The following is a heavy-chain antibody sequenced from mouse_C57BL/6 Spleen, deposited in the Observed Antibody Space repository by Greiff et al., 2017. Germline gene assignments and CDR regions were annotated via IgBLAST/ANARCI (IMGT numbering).Heavy chain of an antibody. CDR2: INPNNGGT. Sequence: VQLQQSGPELVKPGASVKIPCKASGYTFTDYNMDWVKQSHGKSLEWIGDINPNNGGTIYNQKFKGKDTLTVDQSSSTAYMELRSLTSEDTAVYYCARWTAQATSDYVDCWGQGTTLTVSS. V-gene: IGHV1-18*01. D-gene: IGHD3-2*02. J-gene: IGHJ2*01. CDR3: ARWTAQATSDYVDC. CDR1: GYTFTDYN.